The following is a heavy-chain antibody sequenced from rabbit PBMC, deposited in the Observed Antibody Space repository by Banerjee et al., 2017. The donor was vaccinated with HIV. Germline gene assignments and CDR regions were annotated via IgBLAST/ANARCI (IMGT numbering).Heavy chain of an antibody. J-gene: IGHJ4*01. Sequence: QEQLVESGGGLVQPEGSLTITCKASGFSFSSYYYMCWVRQAPGKGPEWIACIDGGSSDISYYASWAKGLFTISKTSSTTVTLQMTSLTAADTATYFCARDLAGVIGWNFGLWGPGTLVTVS. CDR2: IDGGSSDIS. CDR3: ARDLAGVIGWNFGL. D-gene: IGHD4-1*01. CDR1: GFSFSSYYY. V-gene: IGHV1S45*01.